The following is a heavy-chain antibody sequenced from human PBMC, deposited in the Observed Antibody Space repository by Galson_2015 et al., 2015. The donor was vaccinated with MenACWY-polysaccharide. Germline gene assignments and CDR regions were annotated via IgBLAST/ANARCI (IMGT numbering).Heavy chain of an antibody. Sequence: SVKVSCKVSGSTVADLSMHWVRQAAGKGPEWMGAFDPEDGGTLYAPKFQDRVTITVDTSTDTAYMEMSGLKSADTAIYYCASGLAELARPLKCWGQGSLVTVSS. V-gene: IGHV1-24*01. CDR3: ASGLAELARPLKC. CDR2: FDPEDGGT. J-gene: IGHJ4*02. CDR1: GSTVADLS. D-gene: IGHD1-1*01.